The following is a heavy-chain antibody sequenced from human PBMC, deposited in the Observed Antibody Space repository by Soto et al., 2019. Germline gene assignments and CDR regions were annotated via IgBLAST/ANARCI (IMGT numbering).Heavy chain of an antibody. V-gene: IGHV1-18*01. CDR1: GYTFRNYG. CDR2: VSAYNRNT. CDR3: ARERQWESLPY. J-gene: IGHJ4*02. D-gene: IGHD1-26*01. Sequence: QVQLVQSGAEVKKPGASVKVSCEAYGYTFRNYGITWVRQAPGQGLEWMGWVSAYNRNTNYAQKFQERVTMTTDTSTSTAYRELRSLRSDDTAIYFGARERQWESLPYWGQGTLVTVSS.